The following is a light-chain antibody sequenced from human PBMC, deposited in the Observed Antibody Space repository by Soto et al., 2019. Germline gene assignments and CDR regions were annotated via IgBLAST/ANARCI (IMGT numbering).Light chain of an antibody. J-gene: IGKJ5*01. CDR1: QSISSY. CDR3: HSRA. V-gene: IGKV1-39*01. CDR2: DAS. Sequence: DIQMTKSPTSLSASVGDRFTITCRASQSISSYLNWYQQKPGRAPKLLIYDASTLESGVPSRFSGSGSETEFTLTISRLQPDDFATYFCHSRAFGQGTRLEIK.